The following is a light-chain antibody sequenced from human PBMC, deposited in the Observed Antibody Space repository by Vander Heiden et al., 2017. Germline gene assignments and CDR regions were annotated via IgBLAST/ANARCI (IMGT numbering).Light chain of an antibody. V-gene: IGKV1-39*01. Sequence: DIQMTQSPSSLSASVGDRDTITCQASQSISSYLNWYQQKPGKAPKLLIYAASSLQSGVPSRFSGSGSGTDFTLTISSLQPEDFATYYCQQSYSTPPTFGQGTKVEIK. J-gene: IGKJ1*01. CDR3: QQSYSTPPT. CDR1: QSISSY. CDR2: AAS.